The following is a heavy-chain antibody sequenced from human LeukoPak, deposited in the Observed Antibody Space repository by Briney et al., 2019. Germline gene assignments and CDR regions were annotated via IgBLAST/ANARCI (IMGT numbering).Heavy chain of an antibody. CDR1: DYTFTSYG. CDR2: ISAYNGNT. V-gene: IGHV1-18*01. CDR3: AREGYCNNPICDKPFAY. D-gene: IGHD2-2*01. Sequence: GASVKVSCKGSDYTFTSYGISWVRQAPGQGLEWMGWISAYNGNTNYAQKFQGRVTMSTDTSTSTAYMELRSLRSDDTAVYYCAREGYCNNPICDKPFAYGAQEPRVPVSS. J-gene: IGHJ4*02.